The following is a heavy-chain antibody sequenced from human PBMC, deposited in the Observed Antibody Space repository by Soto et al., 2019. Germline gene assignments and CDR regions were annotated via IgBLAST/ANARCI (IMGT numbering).Heavy chain of an antibody. Sequence: VGSLRLSCAASGFTFDDYTMHWVRQAPGKGLEWVSLISWDGGSTYYADSVKGRFTISRDNSKNSLYLQMNSLRTEDTALYYCANGPSGIQLWLSSWGQGTLVTVSS. CDR1: GFTFDDYT. D-gene: IGHD5-18*01. CDR2: ISWDGGST. J-gene: IGHJ4*02. V-gene: IGHV3-43*01. CDR3: ANGPSGIQLWLSS.